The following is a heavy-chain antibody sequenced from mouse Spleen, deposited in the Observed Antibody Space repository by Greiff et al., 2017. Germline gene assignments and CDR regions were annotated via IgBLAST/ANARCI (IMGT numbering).Heavy chain of an antibody. CDR3: ARQDGNYVGAMDY. V-gene: IGHV5-17*02. CDR1: GFTFSSFG. CDR2: ISSGSSTI. D-gene: IGHD2-1*01. J-gene: IGHJ4*01. Sequence: EVKLVESGGGLVQPGGSRKLSCAASGFTFSSFGMHWVRQAPEKGLEWVAYISSGSSTIYYADTVKGRFTISRDNPKNTLFLQMTSLRSEDTAMYYCARQDGNYVGAMDYWGQGTSVTVSS.